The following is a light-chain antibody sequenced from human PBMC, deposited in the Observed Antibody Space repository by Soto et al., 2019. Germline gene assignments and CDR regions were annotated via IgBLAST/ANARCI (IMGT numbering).Light chain of an antibody. CDR1: QSISNY. CDR3: QQSYSTPRT. J-gene: IGKJ1*01. CDR2: AAS. V-gene: IGKV1-39*01. Sequence: DIQMTQSPSSLSASVGDRVTITCRASQSISNYLNWYQQKPGKAPKLLMYAASSLQSGVPSRFSGSGSGTDFPPTISSLQPDDFATYYCQQSYSTPRTFGQGTKLEIK.